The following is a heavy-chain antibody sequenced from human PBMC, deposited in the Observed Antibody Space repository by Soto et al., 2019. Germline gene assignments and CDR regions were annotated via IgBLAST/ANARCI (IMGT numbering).Heavy chain of an antibody. CDR3: ARTKPGCRSSTSSCRDNWFDP. J-gene: IGHJ5*02. CDR2: INHSGST. CDR1: GGSFSGYY. Sequence: SETLSLTCAVYGGSFSGYYWSWIRQPPGKGLEWIGEINHSGSTNYNPSLKSRVTISVDTFKNQFSLKLSSVTAADTAVYYRARTKPGCRSSTSSCRDNWFDPWGQGTLVTVSS. V-gene: IGHV4-34*01. D-gene: IGHD2-2*01.